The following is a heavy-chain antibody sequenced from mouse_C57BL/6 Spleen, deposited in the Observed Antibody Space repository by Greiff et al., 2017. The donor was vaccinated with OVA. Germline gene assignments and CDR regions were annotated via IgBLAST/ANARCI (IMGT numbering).Heavy chain of an antibody. V-gene: IGHV5-17*01. CDR1: GFTFSDYG. CDR3: ARDYYYGSSYGFAY. CDR2: ISRGSSTI. J-gene: IGHJ3*01. Sequence: EVQGVESGGGLVKPGGSLKLSCAASGFTFSDYGMHWVRQAPEKGLEWVAYISRGSSTIYYADTVKGRFTISRDNAKNTLFLQMTSLRSEDTAMYYCARDYYYGSSYGFAYWGQGTLVTVSA. D-gene: IGHD1-1*01.